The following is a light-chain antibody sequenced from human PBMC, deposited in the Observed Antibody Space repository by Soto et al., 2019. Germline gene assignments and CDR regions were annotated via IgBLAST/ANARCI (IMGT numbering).Light chain of an antibody. CDR2: WAS. Sequence: DIVMTQSPDSLAVSLGERATINCKSSQSVLYSSNNKNYLAWYQVKPGQPPKLLIYWASTRESGLPDRFSGGGSGTEFTLTISSLQAEDVAVYYCQQYYSTPSYTFGQGTRLEIK. CDR1: QSVLYSSNNKNY. V-gene: IGKV4-1*01. J-gene: IGKJ2*01. CDR3: QQYYSTPSYT.